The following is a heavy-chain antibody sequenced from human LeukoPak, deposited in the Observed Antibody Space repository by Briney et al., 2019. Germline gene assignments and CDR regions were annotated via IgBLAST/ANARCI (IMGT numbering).Heavy chain of an antibody. D-gene: IGHD3-10*01. J-gene: IGHJ1*01. CDR1: GFTFSSYA. CDR3: ARDPQTYHSGSGSYYMPH. CDR2: TCGSGGYT. Sequence: GGSLRLSCAASGFTFSSYAMSWVHQAPGKGLEWVSATCGSGGYTFYAGSVKGRFTISRDNSKNTLYLQVNSLRAEDTAVYYCARDPQTYHSGSGSYYMPHWGQGTLVTVSS. V-gene: IGHV3-23*01.